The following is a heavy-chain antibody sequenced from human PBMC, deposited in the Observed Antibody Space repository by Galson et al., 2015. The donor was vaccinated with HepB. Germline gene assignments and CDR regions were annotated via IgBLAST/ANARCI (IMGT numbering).Heavy chain of an antibody. J-gene: IGHJ4*02. CDR2: IYSGGST. Sequence: SLRLSCAASGFTVSSNYMSWVRQAPGKGLEWVSVIYSGGSTYYADSVKGRFTISRDNSKNTLYLQMNSLRAEDTAVYYCARAQVATYYFDYWGQGTLVTVSS. V-gene: IGHV3-53*01. CDR1: GFTVSSNY. CDR3: ARAQVATYYFDY. D-gene: IGHD5-12*01.